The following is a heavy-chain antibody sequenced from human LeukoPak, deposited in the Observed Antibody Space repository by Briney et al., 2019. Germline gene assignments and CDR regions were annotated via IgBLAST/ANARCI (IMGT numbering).Heavy chain of an antibody. J-gene: IGHJ6*02. CDR1: GYTFTSYG. Sequence: GASVKVSCRASGYTFTSYGISWVRQAPGRGLEWMGWISAYNGNTNYAQKLQGRVTMTTDTSTSTAYMELRSLRSDDTAVYYCARVGIAAAGTYYYYYGMDVWGQGTTVTVSS. CDR3: ARVGIAAAGTYYYYYGMDV. V-gene: IGHV1-18*01. D-gene: IGHD6-13*01. CDR2: ISAYNGNT.